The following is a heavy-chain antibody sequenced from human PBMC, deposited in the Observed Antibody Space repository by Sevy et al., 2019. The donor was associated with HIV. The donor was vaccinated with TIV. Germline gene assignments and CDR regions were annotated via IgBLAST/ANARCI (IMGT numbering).Heavy chain of an antibody. V-gene: IGHV4-59*08. CDR1: GDSINTYY. D-gene: IGHD2-2*02. Sequence: SETLSLTCTVSGDSINTYYWSWIRQPPGKGLEWIGYVSHSGNTNYNPSLKSCVSMSVDTSTNQCSRKVKSVTAADAAVYYCARLRWDLVVVPGATPGCYFDSWGQGTLVTVSS. CDR3: ARLRWDLVVVPGATPGCYFDS. CDR2: VSHSGNT. J-gene: IGHJ4*02.